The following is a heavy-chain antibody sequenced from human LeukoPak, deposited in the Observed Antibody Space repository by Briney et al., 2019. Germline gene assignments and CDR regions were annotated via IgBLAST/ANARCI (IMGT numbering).Heavy chain of an antibody. D-gene: IGHD3-10*01. CDR2: IYPGDSDT. CDR1: GYSFTSYW. J-gene: IGHJ5*02. CDR3: ARQGWFGELSPNWFDP. Sequence: GESLKISCKGSGYSFTSYWSGWVRQMPGKGLEWMGIIYPGDSDTRYSPSFQGQVTISADKSISTAYLQWSSLKASDTAMYYCARQGWFGELSPNWFDPWGQGTLVTVSS. V-gene: IGHV5-51*01.